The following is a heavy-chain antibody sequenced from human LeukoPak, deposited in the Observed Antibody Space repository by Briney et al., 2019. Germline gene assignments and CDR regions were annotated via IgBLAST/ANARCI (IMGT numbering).Heavy chain of an antibody. Sequence: PSETLSLTCAVYGGSFSGYYWSWIRQPPGKGLEWIGEINHSGSTNYNPSLKSRVTISVDTSKNQFSLKLSSVTAADTAVYYCARAYTAGWYFDLWGRGTLVTVSS. J-gene: IGHJ2*01. V-gene: IGHV4-34*01. D-gene: IGHD5-18*01. CDR2: INHSGST. CDR1: GGSFSGYY. CDR3: ARAYTAGWYFDL.